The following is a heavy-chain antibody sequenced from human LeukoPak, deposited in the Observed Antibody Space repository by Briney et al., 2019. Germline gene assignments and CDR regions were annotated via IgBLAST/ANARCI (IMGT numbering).Heavy chain of an antibody. D-gene: IGHD2-21*02. CDR3: ARVRGDLSIDY. V-gene: IGHV4-34*01. Sequence: SETLSLTCAVYIESFIGYYWTWIRQPPGKGLEWIGEINHSGSTNYNPSLKSRVTISADTSKNQFSLKLSSVTAADTAVYYCARVRGDLSIDYWGQGNLVTVSS. CDR2: INHSGST. J-gene: IGHJ4*02. CDR1: IESFIGYY.